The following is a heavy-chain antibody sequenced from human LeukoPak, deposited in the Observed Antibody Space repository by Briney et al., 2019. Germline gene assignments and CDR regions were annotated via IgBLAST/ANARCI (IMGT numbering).Heavy chain of an antibody. CDR1: GYTFTSYG. D-gene: IGHD2-15*01. V-gene: IGHV1-18*01. J-gene: IGHJ4*02. CDR3: ARCYCSGGSCWIDY. CDR2: ISAYNGNT. Sequence: ASVKVSCKASGYTFTSYGISWVRQAPGQGLEWMGWISAYNGNTNYAQKLQGRVTMTTDTSTSTAYMKLRSLRSDDTAVYYCARCYCSGGSCWIDYWGQGTLVTVSS.